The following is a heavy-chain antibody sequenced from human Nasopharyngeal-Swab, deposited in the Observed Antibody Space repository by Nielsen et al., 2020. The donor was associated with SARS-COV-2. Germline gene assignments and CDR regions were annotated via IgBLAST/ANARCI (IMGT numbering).Heavy chain of an antibody. J-gene: IGHJ4*02. CDR2: ISGFDITT. CDR3: AKVPISEWVTHYFDS. Sequence: GGSLRLSCATSGFTLSSYAMSWVRQAPGKGLEWVSSISGFDITTYYADSVKGRFTVSRDSFRNTLYLQMNSLGAEDTAVYYCAKVPISEWVTHYFDSWGQGTLVTVSS. D-gene: IGHD1-26*01. V-gene: IGHV3-23*01. CDR1: GFTLSSYA.